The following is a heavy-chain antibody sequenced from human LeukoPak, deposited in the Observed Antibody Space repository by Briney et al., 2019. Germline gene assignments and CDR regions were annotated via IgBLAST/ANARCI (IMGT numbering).Heavy chain of an antibody. CDR3: ATDDSSGYGISDY. Sequence: PSETLSLTCAVYGRSFSGYYWSWIRQPPGKGLEWIGEINHSGSTNYNPSLKSRVTISVDTSKNQFSLELSSVTAADTAVYYCATDDSSGYGISDYWGQGTLVTVSS. J-gene: IGHJ4*02. CDR1: GRSFSGYY. V-gene: IGHV4-34*01. CDR2: INHSGST. D-gene: IGHD3-22*01.